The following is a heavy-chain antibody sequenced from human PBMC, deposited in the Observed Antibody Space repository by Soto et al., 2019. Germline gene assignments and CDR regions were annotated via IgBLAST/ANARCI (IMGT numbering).Heavy chain of an antibody. V-gene: IGHV4-30-4*08. Sequence: SETLSLTCAVYGGSFSGYYWSWIRQPPGKGLEWIGYIYYSGSTYYNPSLKSRVTISVDTSKNQFSLKLSSVTAADTAVYYCARTEPTWTAMATYYFDYWGQGTLVTVSS. J-gene: IGHJ4*02. CDR1: GGSFSGYY. CDR2: IYYSGST. CDR3: ARTEPTWTAMATYYFDY. D-gene: IGHD5-18*01.